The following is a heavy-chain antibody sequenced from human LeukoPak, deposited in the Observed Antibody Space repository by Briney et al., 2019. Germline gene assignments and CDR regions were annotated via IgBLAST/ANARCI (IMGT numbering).Heavy chain of an antibody. Sequence: ASVKVSCKASGYTFTGYNMHWVRQAPGQGLEWMGWITPKSGGTHYVQKFQGRVTMTRDTSITTAYMELSGLTSDDTAVYYCARGRVVRGANRWFDPWGQGTLVTVSS. CDR2: ITPKSGGT. V-gene: IGHV1-2*02. CDR3: ARGRVVRGANRWFDP. D-gene: IGHD3-10*01. CDR1: GYTFTGYN. J-gene: IGHJ5*02.